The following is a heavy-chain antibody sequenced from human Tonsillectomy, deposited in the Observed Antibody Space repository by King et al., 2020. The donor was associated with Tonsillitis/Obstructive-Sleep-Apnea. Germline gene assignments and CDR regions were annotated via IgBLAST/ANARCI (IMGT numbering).Heavy chain of an antibody. V-gene: IGHV3-15*01. CDR3: TTDSGTYDFWSGYSHRAHMDV. D-gene: IGHD3-3*01. Sequence: VQLVESGGGLVKPGGSLRLSCEASGFTFSNAWMGWVGQAPGKWLEWVGRIKSKTDGGTTDYAAPVKGRFTISRDDSKNTLDLQMNSLKTEDTAVYYRTTDSGTYDFWSGYSHRAHMDVLGKGTTVTASS. CDR1: GFTFSNAW. J-gene: IGHJ6*03. CDR2: IKSKTDGGTT.